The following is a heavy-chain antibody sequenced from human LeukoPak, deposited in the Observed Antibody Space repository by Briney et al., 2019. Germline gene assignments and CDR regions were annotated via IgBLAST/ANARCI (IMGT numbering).Heavy chain of an antibody. CDR3: AKAAVAGLFYYYGMDV. CDR1: GFTSSNSA. J-gene: IGHJ6*02. Sequence: GGSLRLSCAASGFTSSNSAMSWVRQGPGKGLEWVSGISGSGGDTYYADSVKGRFTISRDNSMNTLYVHMNSLRAEDTAVYFCAKAAVAGLFYYYGMDVWGQGTTVTVSS. V-gene: IGHV3-23*01. CDR2: ISGSGGDT. D-gene: IGHD6-19*01.